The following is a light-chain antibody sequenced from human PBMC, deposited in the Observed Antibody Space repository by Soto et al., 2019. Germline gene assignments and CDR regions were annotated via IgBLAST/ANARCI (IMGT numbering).Light chain of an antibody. CDR2: GST. CDR1: SSNIGAGYD. Sequence: QSVLTQPPSVSGAPGQRVIISCTGSSSNIGAGYDVHWYQQLPGTAPKVLIYGSTTRPSGVPDRFSGSKSGTSASLAITGLQAEDEADYYCQSYDSSLSGYVFGTGTKVTVL. V-gene: IGLV1-40*01. CDR3: QSYDSSLSGYV. J-gene: IGLJ1*01.